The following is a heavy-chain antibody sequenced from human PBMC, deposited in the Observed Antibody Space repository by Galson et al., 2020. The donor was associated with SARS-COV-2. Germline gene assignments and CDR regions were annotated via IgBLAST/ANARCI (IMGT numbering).Heavy chain of an antibody. CDR1: GFTFSDYY. CDR3: AREVRSSNNDAFDI. Sequence: NSGGSLRLSCAASGFTFSDYYMSWIRQAPGKGLEWVSYISSSGSTIYYADSATGRFTMSRDNSKNSLYLQMNSLRAEDTAVYYCAREVRSSNNDAFDIWGQGTMVTVSS. J-gene: IGHJ3*02. CDR2: ISSSGSTI. V-gene: IGHV3-11*04. D-gene: IGHD6-13*01.